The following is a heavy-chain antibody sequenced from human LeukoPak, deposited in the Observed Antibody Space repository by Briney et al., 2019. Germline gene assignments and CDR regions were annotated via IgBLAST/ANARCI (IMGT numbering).Heavy chain of an antibody. V-gene: IGHV4-34*01. Sequence: SETLSLTCAVYGGSFSGYYWSWIRQPPGKGLEWIGEINHSGSSNYNPSLKSRVTISVDTSKNQFSLKLSSVTAADTAVYYCAREKGVVAATDYFDYWGQGTLVTVSS. CDR1: GGSFSGYY. J-gene: IGHJ4*02. CDR2: INHSGSS. CDR3: AREKGVVAATDYFDY. D-gene: IGHD2-15*01.